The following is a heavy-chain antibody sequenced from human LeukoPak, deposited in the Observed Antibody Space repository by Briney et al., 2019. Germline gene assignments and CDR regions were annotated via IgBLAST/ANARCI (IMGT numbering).Heavy chain of an antibody. CDR3: ARGVELRYFDWLHYSPSFDY. J-gene: IGHJ4*02. CDR1: GYTFTGYY. V-gene: IGHV1-2*02. CDR2: INPNSGGT. D-gene: IGHD3-9*01. Sequence: ASVKVSCKASGYTFTGYYMHWVRQAPGQGLEWMGWINPNSGGTNYAQEFQGRVTMTRDTSISTAYMELSRLRSDDTAVYYCARGVELRYFDWLHYSPSFDYWGQGTLVTVSS.